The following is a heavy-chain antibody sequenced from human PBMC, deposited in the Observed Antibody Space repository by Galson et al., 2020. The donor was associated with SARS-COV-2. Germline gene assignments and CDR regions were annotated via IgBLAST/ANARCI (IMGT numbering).Heavy chain of an antibody. CDR2: ISYDGSNK. Sequence: GGSLRLSCAASGFTFSSYGIHWVRQAPGKGLEWVAVISYDGSNKYYADSVKGRFTISRDNSKNTLYLQMNSLRVEDTAVYYCAKDTYSNSWWTCCDPWGQGTLVTVSS. CDR3: AKDTYSNSWWTCCDP. V-gene: IGHV3-30*18. J-gene: IGHJ5*02. D-gene: IGHD6-13*01. CDR1: GFTFSSYG.